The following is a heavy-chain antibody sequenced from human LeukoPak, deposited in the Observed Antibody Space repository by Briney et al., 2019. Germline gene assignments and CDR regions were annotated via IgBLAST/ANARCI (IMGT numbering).Heavy chain of an antibody. Sequence: GGSLRLSCVASGFPFSSYWMTWVRQTPGKGLEWVANIKQDGSKKSYVDSVKGRFTISRDNAKNSLYLQVNSLRAEDTAIYYCTRVGYIDEGIDYWGQGTLVTVSS. J-gene: IGHJ4*02. CDR3: TRVGYIDEGIDY. V-gene: IGHV3-7*04. D-gene: IGHD5-24*01. CDR2: IKQDGSKK. CDR1: GFPFSSYW.